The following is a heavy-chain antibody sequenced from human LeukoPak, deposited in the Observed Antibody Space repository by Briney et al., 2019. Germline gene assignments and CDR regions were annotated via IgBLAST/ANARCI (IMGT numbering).Heavy chain of an antibody. J-gene: IGHJ4*02. CDR2: ISGSGGST. V-gene: IGHV3-23*01. CDR3: AKALSGRLFRY. CDR1: GFNFSSCG. Sequence: GGSLRLSCAASGFNFSSCGMHWVRQAPGKGLEWVSAISGSGGSTYYADSVKGRFTISRDNSKNTLYLQMNSLRAEDTAVYYCAKALSGRLFRYWGRGTLVTVSS. D-gene: IGHD1-26*01.